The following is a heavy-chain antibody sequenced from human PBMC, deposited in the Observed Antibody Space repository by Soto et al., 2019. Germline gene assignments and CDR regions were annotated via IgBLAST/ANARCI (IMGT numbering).Heavy chain of an antibody. V-gene: IGHV3-30*18. J-gene: IGHJ3*01. CDR3: AKDQGIAASHGID. D-gene: IGHD6-25*01. CDR1: GFTFNNYG. CDR2: ISNDGRDK. Sequence: QVQLVESGGGVVQPGRSLRLSCAASGFTFNNYGMHWVRQAPVKGLEWVATISNDGRDKYYAHSVRCRLTISRDNSKNTVYLQMNSLRAEDTAVYYCAKDQGIAASHGIDWGQGTMVTVSS.